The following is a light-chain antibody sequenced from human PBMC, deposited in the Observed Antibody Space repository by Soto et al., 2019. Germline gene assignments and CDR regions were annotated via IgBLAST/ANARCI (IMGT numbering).Light chain of an antibody. CDR1: SSDVGGNKY. J-gene: IGLJ1*01. CDR3: SAFTGTTYV. CDR2: DVS. Sequence: QSALTQPASMSGSPGQSITISCTGSSSDVGGNKYVSWYQQYPGKAPKLMICDVSNRPSGVSNRFSGSKSGNTASLTISGLQAEDEADYYCSAFTGTTYVFGTGTKLTVL. V-gene: IGLV2-14*01.